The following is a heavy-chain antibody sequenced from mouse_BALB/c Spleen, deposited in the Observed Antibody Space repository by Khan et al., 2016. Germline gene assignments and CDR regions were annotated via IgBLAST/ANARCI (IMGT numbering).Heavy chain of an antibody. CDR2: ISYSGST. CDR3: ATYDGYFFDY. V-gene: IGHV3-8*02. J-gene: IGHJ2*03. D-gene: IGHD2-3*01. Sequence: EVQLQESGSSLVKPSQTLFLTCSVTGDSITSGYWNWIRKFPGNKLASMASISYSGSTTYNPSLNSRIFITRDTSKNQFYLQLKSVTTEDTATYYCATYDGYFFDYWGQGTSLTVSA. CDR1: GDSITSGY.